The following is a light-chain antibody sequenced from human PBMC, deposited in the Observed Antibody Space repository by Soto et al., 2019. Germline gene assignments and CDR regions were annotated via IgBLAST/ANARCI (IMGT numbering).Light chain of an antibody. J-gene: IGKJ1*01. CDR2: DAS. Sequence: SRRTIYTKLGDGVTITCRASQSTSSWLAWYLQKPGKAPKLLIYDASSLESGVPSRFSGRGSGTEFTLTISSLLPDDFATYYAQQYSSYWWFVLGTKV. CDR3: QQYSSYWW. CDR1: QSTSSW. V-gene: IGKV1-5*01.